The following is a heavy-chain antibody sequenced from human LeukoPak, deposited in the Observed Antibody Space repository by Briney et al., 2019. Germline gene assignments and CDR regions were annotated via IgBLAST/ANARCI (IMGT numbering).Heavy chain of an antibody. Sequence: GGSLRLSCAASEFTFSAYAMSWVRQAPGKGLEWVSTVSVNGGGTYYADSVKGRFTISRENAKNSLYLQMNSLRVEDTAVYYCARDRHGMAVWGQGTTVVVSS. CDR3: ARDRHGMAV. CDR1: EFTFSAYA. J-gene: IGHJ6*02. CDR2: VSVNGGGT. V-gene: IGHV3-23*01.